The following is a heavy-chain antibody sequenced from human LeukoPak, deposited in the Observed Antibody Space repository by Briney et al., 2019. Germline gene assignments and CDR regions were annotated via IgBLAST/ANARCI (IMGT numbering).Heavy chain of an antibody. Sequence: PGGSLRLSYVASGFTSSNYGMHWVRQAPGKGLECVAVISHDGANEYYADSVKGRFAISRDISKNTLYLHMSSLRADDTAVYYCAKGAYYYGSGTYYFDYWGQGTLVTVSS. CDR1: GFTSSNYG. D-gene: IGHD3-10*01. J-gene: IGHJ4*02. CDR3: AKGAYYYGSGTYYFDY. V-gene: IGHV3-30*18. CDR2: ISHDGANE.